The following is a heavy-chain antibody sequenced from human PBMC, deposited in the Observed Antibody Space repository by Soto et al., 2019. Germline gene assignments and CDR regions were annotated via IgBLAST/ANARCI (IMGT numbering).Heavy chain of an antibody. D-gene: IGHD4-17*01. V-gene: IGHV3-33*01. Sequence: GGSLRLSCAASGFTFSSYGMHWVRQAPGKGLEWVAVIWYDGGTKYYADSVKGRFTISRDNSKNTLYLQMNSLRAEDTAEYYCARGVRDYAGLVGDYYMDVWGKGTTVTVSS. CDR2: IWYDGGTK. CDR3: ARGVRDYAGLVGDYYMDV. J-gene: IGHJ6*03. CDR1: GFTFSSYG.